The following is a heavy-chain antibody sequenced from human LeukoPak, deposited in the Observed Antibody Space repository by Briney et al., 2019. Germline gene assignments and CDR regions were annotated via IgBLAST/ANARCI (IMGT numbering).Heavy chain of an antibody. CDR1: GFTFSTYG. J-gene: IGHJ4*02. CDR3: ARVRGVLYYFDY. D-gene: IGHD3-10*01. CDR2: ISYDGSNK. V-gene: IGHV3-30*19. Sequence: PGRSLRLSCAASGFTFSTYGMHWVRQAPGKGLEWVAVISYDGSNKYYADSVKGRFTISRDNSKNTLYLQMNSLRAEDTAVYYCARVRGVLYYFDYWGQGTLVTVSS.